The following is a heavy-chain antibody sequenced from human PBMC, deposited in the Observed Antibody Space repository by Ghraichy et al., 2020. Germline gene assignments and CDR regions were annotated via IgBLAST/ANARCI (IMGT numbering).Heavy chain of an antibody. V-gene: IGHV3-15*01. CDR3: TTLGLSDT. Sequence: LSLTCAASGFTFSNAWMSWVRQAPGKGLEWLGRNRSKADGGTTDYAATVKGRFFFSRDDSKDTLYLQMNSLKTEDTAVYYCTTLGLSDTWGQGTLVTVSS. CDR1: GFTFSNAW. J-gene: IGHJ5*02. D-gene: IGHD2/OR15-2a*01. CDR2: NRSKADGGTT.